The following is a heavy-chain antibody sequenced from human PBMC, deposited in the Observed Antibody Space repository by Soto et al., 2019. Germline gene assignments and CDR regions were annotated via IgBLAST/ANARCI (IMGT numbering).Heavy chain of an antibody. V-gene: IGHV3-7*01. CDR2: IKQDGSEK. Sequence: GGSLRLSCAASGFIFSRYWMSWVRQAPGKGLEWVANIKQDGSEKYYVDSVKGRFTISRDNAKNSLYLQMNSLRVEDTAVYYCARDVGFWSGYGYYYYMDVWGKGTTVTVS. CDR1: GFIFSRYW. J-gene: IGHJ6*03. D-gene: IGHD3-3*01. CDR3: ARDVGFWSGYGYYYYMDV.